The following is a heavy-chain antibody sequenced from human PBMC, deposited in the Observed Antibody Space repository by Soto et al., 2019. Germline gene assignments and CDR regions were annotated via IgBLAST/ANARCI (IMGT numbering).Heavy chain of an antibody. CDR1: GGTFSSYA. D-gene: IGHD3-9*01. CDR2: IIPIFGTA. J-gene: IGHJ6*02. Sequence: SVKVSCKASGGTFSSYAISWVRQAPGQGLEWMGGIIPIFGTANYAQKFQGRVTITADKSTSTAYMELSSLRSEDTAVYYCASCFEGLHPYYYYGMDVWGQGTTVTVSS. CDR3: ASCFEGLHPYYYYGMDV. V-gene: IGHV1-69*06.